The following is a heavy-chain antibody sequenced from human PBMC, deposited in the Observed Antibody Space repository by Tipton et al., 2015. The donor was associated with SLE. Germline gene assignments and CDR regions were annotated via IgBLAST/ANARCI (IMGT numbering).Heavy chain of an antibody. V-gene: IGHV4-61*10. Sequence: TLSLTCTVSGGSISSGSYYWSWIRQPAGKGLEWIGYFYYSGSTNFNPSLKSRVTMSVDTSKNHFSLKLTSVTAVDTAVYYCAREYLSGSYVDWFDPWGQGTLVTVSS. D-gene: IGHD3-10*01. CDR3: AREYLSGSYVDWFDP. CDR1: GGSISSGSYY. J-gene: IGHJ5*02. CDR2: FYYSGST.